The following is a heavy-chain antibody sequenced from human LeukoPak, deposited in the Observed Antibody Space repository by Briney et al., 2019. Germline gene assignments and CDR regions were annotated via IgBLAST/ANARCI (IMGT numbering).Heavy chain of an antibody. V-gene: IGHV4-61*01. CDR1: GGPDRSDSSH. CDR3: ASYSSGWYYFDY. CDR2: IYYSGST. Sequence: PSEPLSLTYTVSGGPDRSDSSHWSCPRPPREKRLEWIVYIYYSGSTNYTPSLKSRVTISVDTSKNQFSLKLSSVTAADTAVYCCASYSSGWYYFDYWGQGTLVTVSS. D-gene: IGHD6-13*01. J-gene: IGHJ4*02.